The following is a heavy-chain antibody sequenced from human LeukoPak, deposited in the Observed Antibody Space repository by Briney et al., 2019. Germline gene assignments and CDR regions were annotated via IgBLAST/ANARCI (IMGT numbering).Heavy chain of an antibody. CDR1: GGSISSYY. CDR3: ARDRGASSSWYSYYYYYGMDV. Sequence: PSETLSLTCTVSGGSISSYYWSWIRQPPGKGLEWIGYIYYSGSTNYNPSLKSRVTISVDTSKNQFSLKLSSVTAADTAVYYCARDRGASSSWYSYYYYYGMDVWGQGTTVTVSS. D-gene: IGHD6-13*01. CDR2: IYYSGST. V-gene: IGHV4-59*01. J-gene: IGHJ6*02.